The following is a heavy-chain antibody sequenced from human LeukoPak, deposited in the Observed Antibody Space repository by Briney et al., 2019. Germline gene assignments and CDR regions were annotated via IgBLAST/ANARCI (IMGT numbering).Heavy chain of an antibody. J-gene: IGHJ4*02. CDR2: LSASGGST. Sequence: GGSLRLSCAASGFAFSTYAMSWVRQARGKGLEWVSALSASGGSTYYADSVKGRFTISRDNSKNTLYLRMNSLRAEDTAVYYCAKDLGWYFDCWGQGVLVTVSS. D-gene: IGHD6-19*01. CDR1: GFAFSTYA. V-gene: IGHV3-23*01. CDR3: AKDLGWYFDC.